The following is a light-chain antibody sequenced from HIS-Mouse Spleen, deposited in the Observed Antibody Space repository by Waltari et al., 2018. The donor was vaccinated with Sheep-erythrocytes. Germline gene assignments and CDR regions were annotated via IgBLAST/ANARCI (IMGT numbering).Light chain of an antibody. CDR3: LQDYNDPYT. Sequence: ALQMTQSPSSLSASLGNRVTITCRASQGIRNDLGWYQQKPGKAPKLLIYAVSSLQSGVPSRFSGSVSGTDFTLTISSLQPEDFATYYCLQDYNDPYTFGQGTKLEIK. V-gene: IGKV1-6*01. CDR1: QGIRND. J-gene: IGKJ2*01. CDR2: AVS.